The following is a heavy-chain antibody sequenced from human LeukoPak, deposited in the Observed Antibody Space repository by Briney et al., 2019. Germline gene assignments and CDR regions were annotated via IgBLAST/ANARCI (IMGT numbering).Heavy chain of an antibody. D-gene: IGHD3-10*01. CDR3: AKAANEFGELLFFFYFDY. J-gene: IGHJ4*02. Sequence: PGGSLRLFCAASGFTFSSYAMSWVRQAPGKGLEWVSAISGSGGSTYYADSVKGRFTISRDNSKNTLYLQMNSLRAEDTAVYYCAKAANEFGELLFFFYFDYWGQGTLVTVSS. CDR1: GFTFSSYA. CDR2: ISGSGGST. V-gene: IGHV3-23*01.